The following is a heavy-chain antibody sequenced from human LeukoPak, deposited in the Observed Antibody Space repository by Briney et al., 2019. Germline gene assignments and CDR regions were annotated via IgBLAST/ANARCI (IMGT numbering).Heavy chain of an antibody. Sequence: TGGSLRLSCAASGFTFSSYAMSWVRQAPGKGLEWVSAISGSGGSTYYADSVKGRFTISRDNSKNTLYLQMNSLRAEDTAVYYCAKDSRYFDWFDYWGQGTLVTVSS. J-gene: IGHJ4*02. D-gene: IGHD3-9*01. CDR2: ISGSGGST. CDR1: GFTFSSYA. V-gene: IGHV3-23*01. CDR3: AKDSRYFDWFDY.